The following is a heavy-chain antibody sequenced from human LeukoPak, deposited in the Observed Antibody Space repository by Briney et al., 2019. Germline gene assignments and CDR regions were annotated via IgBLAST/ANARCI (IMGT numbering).Heavy chain of an antibody. Sequence: ASVKVSCKASGYTFTSYGISWVRQAPGQGLEWMGWTSAYNGNTNYAQKLQGRVTMTTDTSTSTAYMELRSLRSDDTAVYYCAREASEWEPLDYWGQGTLVTVSS. CDR1: GYTFTSYG. CDR3: AREASEWEPLDY. V-gene: IGHV1-18*01. D-gene: IGHD1-26*01. J-gene: IGHJ4*02. CDR2: TSAYNGNT.